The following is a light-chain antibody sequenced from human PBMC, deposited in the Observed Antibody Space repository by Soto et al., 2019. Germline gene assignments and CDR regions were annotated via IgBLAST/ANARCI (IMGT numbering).Light chain of an antibody. J-gene: IGKJ1*01. CDR3: QQYYSYSWT. Sequence: AIRMTQSPSSFSASTGERVTITCRASQGISSYLAWYQQKPGKAPKLLIYAASTLQSGVPSRFSGSGSGTDFTLTISCLQSEDFATYYCQQYYSYSWTFGQGTKVDIK. CDR2: AAS. V-gene: IGKV1-8*01. CDR1: QGISSY.